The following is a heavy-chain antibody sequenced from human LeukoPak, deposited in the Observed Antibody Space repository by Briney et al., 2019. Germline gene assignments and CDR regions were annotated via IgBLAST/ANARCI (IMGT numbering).Heavy chain of an antibody. D-gene: IGHD6-19*01. Sequence: SETLSLTCAVSGYSISSGYYWGWIRQPPGKGLEWIGSIYHSGSTYYNPSLESRVTISVDTSKNQFSLKLSSVSAADTAVYYCARLEAGYVAGIPYYYYYYYMDVWGKGATVTVSS. CDR2: IYHSGST. CDR3: ARLEAGYVAGIPYYYYYYYMDV. J-gene: IGHJ6*03. CDR1: GYSISSGYY. V-gene: IGHV4-38-2*01.